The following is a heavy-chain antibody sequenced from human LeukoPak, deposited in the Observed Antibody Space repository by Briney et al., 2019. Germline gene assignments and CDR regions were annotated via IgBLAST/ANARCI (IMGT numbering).Heavy chain of an antibody. Sequence: PPGGSLRLCCAASGFSFSSYWMTWVRQAAGKGLEWVANIKQDGGEKYYVDAVKGRFTISRDNAKNSVYLQMNSLRAEDTAAYYCAREDYYGSGNYVAWGGPFDVWGQGTTVTVSS. J-gene: IGHJ3*01. CDR3: AREDYYGSGNYVAWGGPFDV. CDR2: IKQDGGEK. V-gene: IGHV3-7*01. CDR1: GFSFSSYW. D-gene: IGHD3-10*01.